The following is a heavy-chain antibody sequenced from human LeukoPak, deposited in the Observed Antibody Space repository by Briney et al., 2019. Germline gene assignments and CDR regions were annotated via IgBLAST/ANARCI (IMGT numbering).Heavy chain of an antibody. V-gene: IGHV1-8*01. D-gene: IGHD4/OR15-4a*01. CDR2: MNPNSGNT. Sequence: ASVKVSCKASGYTFTSYDTNWVRQATGQGLEWMGWMNPNSGNTGYAQKFQGRVTMTRNTSISTAYMELSSLRSEDTAVYYCVRKNYGSNRWFDPWGQGTLVTVSS. J-gene: IGHJ5*02. CDR3: VRKNYGSNRWFDP. CDR1: GYTFTSYD.